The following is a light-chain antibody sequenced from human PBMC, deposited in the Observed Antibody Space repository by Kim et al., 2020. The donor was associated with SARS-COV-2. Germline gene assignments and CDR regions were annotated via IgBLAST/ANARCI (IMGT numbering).Light chain of an antibody. J-gene: IGLJ1*01. V-gene: IGLV2-14*03. Sequence: GPSITISCSGGSGGVGSSPYVSWYQHHPGRAPKLLIYDVNRRPSGVSPRFSGSKSGNTASLTISGLQTEDEADYHCSSYTGDSIYVFGSGTKVTVL. CDR2: DVN. CDR3: SSYTGDSIYV. CDR1: SGGVGSSPY.